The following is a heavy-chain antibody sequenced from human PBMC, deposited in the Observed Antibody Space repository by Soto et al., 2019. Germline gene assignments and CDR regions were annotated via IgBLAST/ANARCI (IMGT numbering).Heavy chain of an antibody. D-gene: IGHD1-26*01. CDR1: GYTFTSYG. CDR3: ARDRLGATGDY. CDR2: ISAYNSNI. J-gene: IGHJ4*02. V-gene: IGHV1-18*01. Sequence: GASVKVSCKASGYTFTSYGISWVRQTPGQGLEWMGWISAYNSNINYAQKLQGRVTMTTDTSTSTAYMELRSLRSDDTAVYFCARDRLGATGDYWGQGTLVPVYS.